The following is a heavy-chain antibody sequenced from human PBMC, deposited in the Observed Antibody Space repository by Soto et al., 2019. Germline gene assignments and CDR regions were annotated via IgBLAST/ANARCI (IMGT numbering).Heavy chain of an antibody. Sequence: QITLKESGPTLVKPTQTLTLTCTFSGLSLSTTDEAVAWIRQPPGKALEWLALIYWDDDNRYNPTLKTRLTIPRDTSKTQVVLTLTNMAPGDTATYYGAHLVSSCPAGWSGPGGQGILVTVSS. CDR1: GLSLSTTDEA. CDR3: AHLVSSCPAGWSGP. CDR2: IYWDDDN. D-gene: IGHD3-10*01. V-gene: IGHV2-5*02. J-gene: IGHJ5*02.